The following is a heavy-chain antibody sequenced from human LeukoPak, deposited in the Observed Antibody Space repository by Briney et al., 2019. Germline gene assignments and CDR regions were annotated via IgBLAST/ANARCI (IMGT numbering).Heavy chain of an antibody. CDR2: IIGSGVAT. V-gene: IGHV3-23*01. Sequence: GGSLRLSCAASGFTFSSYAMSWVRQAPGKGLEWVSIIIGSGVATYYADSVKGRFTISRDNSKNTLYLQMNSLRAEDTAVYYCARDPSRPYSSSWLDYWGQGTLVTVSS. J-gene: IGHJ4*02. CDR1: GFTFSSYA. D-gene: IGHD6-13*01. CDR3: ARDPSRPYSSSWLDY.